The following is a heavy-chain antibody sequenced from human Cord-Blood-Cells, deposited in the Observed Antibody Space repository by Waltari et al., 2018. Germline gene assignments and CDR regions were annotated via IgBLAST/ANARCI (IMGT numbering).Heavy chain of an antibody. D-gene: IGHD2-15*01. J-gene: IGHJ6*02. CDR3: ASQTPKYYYYGMDV. CDR1: GYSISSGYY. V-gene: IGHV4-38-2*01. CDR2: IYHSGST. Sequence: QVQLQESGPGLVKPSETLSLTCAVPGYSISSGYYWGWIRQPPGKGLEWIGSIYHSGSTYYNPSLKSRVTISVDTSKNQFSLKLSSVTAADTAVYYCASQTPKYYYYGMDVWGQGTTVTVSS.